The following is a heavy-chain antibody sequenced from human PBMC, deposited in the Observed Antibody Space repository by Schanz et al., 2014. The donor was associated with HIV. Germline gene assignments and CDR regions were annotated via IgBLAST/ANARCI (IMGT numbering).Heavy chain of an antibody. CDR1: GFTFDDYA. V-gene: IGHV3-9*01. D-gene: IGHD6-13*01. CDR3: AKGTRGGIAAAGTPFGY. CDR2: ISWNSGSI. J-gene: IGHJ4*02. Sequence: EVQLVESGGGLAQPGRSLRLSCAASGFTFDDYAMHWVRQAPGKGLEWVSGISWNSGSIGYADSVKGRFTISRDNAKNSLYLQMNSLRAEDTALYYCAKGTRGGIAAAGTPFGYWGQGTLVTVSS.